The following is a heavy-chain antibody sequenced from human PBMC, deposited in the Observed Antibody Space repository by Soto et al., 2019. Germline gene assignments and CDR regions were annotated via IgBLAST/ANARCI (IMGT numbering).Heavy chain of an antibody. J-gene: IGHJ3*02. CDR1: GFTFSSYD. D-gene: IGHD6-19*01. CDR3: ARDLRQWLVWGAFDI. CDR2: ISYDGSNK. Sequence: GGSLRLSCAASGFTFSSYDMHWVRQAPGKGLEWVAVISYDGSNKYYADSVKGRFTISRDNSKNTLYLQMNSLRAEDTAVYYCARDLRQWLVWGAFDIWGQGTMVTVSS. V-gene: IGHV3-30-3*01.